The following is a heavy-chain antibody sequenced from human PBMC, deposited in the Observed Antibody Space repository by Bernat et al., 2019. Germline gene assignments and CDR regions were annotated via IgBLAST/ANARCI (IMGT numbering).Heavy chain of an antibody. V-gene: IGHV4-4*02. J-gene: IGHJ5*02. Sequence: QVQLQESGPGLVKPSGTLSLTCAVSGGSISSSNWWSWVRQPPGKGLEWIGEIYHSGSTNYNPSLKSRVTISVDKSKNQFSLKLSSVTAADTAVYYCVRGVSGSTRTKTKNNWFDPWGQGTLVTVSS. CDR2: IYHSGST. CDR1: GGSISSSNW. CDR3: VRGVSGSTRTKTKNNWFDP. D-gene: IGHD5-12*01.